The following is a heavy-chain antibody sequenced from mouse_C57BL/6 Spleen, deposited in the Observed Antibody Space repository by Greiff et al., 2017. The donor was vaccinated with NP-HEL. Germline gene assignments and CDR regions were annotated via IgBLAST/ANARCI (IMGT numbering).Heavy chain of an antibody. D-gene: IGHD3-2*02. CDR2: IYPRSGNT. CDR3: ALDSSGRFAY. V-gene: IGHV1-81*01. CDR1: GYTFTSYG. J-gene: IGHJ3*01. Sequence: QVQLQQSGAELARPGASVKLSCKASGYTFTSYGISWVKQRTGQGLEWIGEIYPRSGNTYYNEKFKGKATLTADKSSSTAYMELRSLTSEDSAVYFCALDSSGRFAYWGQGTLVTVSA.